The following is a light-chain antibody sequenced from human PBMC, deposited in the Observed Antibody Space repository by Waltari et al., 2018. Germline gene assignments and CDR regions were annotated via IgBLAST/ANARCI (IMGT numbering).Light chain of an antibody. CDR2: GAS. CDR3: QQSKIWPA. J-gene: IGKJ1*01. Sequence: ETVMTQSPATLSVSPAEGATLSCRASQGINSDSAWYQHKPGQAPRLLIYGASTRAAGVPARFSGSGSGTEFTLTISSLQSEDFGVYYCQQSKIWPAFGQGTKVEIK. V-gene: IGKV3-15*01. CDR1: QGINSD.